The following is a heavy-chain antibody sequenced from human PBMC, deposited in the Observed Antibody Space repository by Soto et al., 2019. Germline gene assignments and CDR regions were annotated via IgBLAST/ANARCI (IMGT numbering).Heavy chain of an antibody. CDR1: GYSFTSYW. D-gene: IGHD2-15*01. CDR3: ARLPVVVVAARVSYYYGMDV. Sequence: GESLTISCKGSGYSFTSYWIGWVRQMPGKGLEWMGIIYPGDSDTRYSPSFQGQVTISADKSISTAYLQWSSLKASDTAMYYCARLPVVVVAARVSYYYGMDVWGQGTTVTVSS. CDR2: IYPGDSDT. V-gene: IGHV5-51*01. J-gene: IGHJ6*02.